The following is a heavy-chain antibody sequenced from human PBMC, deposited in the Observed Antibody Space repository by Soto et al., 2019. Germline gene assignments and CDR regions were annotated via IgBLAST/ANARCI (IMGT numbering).Heavy chain of an antibody. D-gene: IGHD2-15*01. J-gene: IGHJ3*02. CDR3: ARAYSDAFDI. Sequence: GSLSLSCAASGFTFSDYYMIWIRQAPGKGLEWVAYISSSGTGIYYPDSVKGRFTISRDNAKNSLYLQMSSLRAEDTAVHYCARAYSDAFDIWGQGTMVTVSS. V-gene: IGHV3-11*01. CDR1: GFTFSDYY. CDR2: ISSSGTGI.